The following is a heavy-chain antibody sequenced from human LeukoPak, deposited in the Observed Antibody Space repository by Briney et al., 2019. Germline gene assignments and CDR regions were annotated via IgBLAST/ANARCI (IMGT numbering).Heavy chain of an antibody. CDR2: IYYSGSI. J-gene: IGHJ2*01. D-gene: IGHD1-7*01. Sequence: SETLSLACTVSGGSISRYYWSWIRQPPGKGLEWIGYIYYSGSIKYNPSLKSRVTISVDTSKNQFSLKLSSVTAADTAVYYCARPVTELTDWYFDLWGRGTLVTVSS. CDR1: GGSISRYY. CDR3: ARPVTELTDWYFDL. V-gene: IGHV4-59*01.